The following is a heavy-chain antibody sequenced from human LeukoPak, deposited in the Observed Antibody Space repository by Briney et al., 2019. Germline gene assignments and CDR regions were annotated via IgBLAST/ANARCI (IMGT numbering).Heavy chain of an antibody. CDR3: ASTIAAAGSSSWFDP. D-gene: IGHD6-13*01. CDR2: INHSGST. Sequence: SETLSLTCSVYGGSLSGYYWSWIRQTPGKGLELIGEINHSGSTTYYPSFKNRVTISVDTSKNQFSLKLSSVTAADTAVYYCASTIAAAGSSSWFDPWGQGTLVTVSS. CDR1: GGSLSGYY. V-gene: IGHV4-34*01. J-gene: IGHJ5*02.